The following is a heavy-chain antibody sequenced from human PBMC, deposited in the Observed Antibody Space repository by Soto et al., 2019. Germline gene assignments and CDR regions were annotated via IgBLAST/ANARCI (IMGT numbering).Heavy chain of an antibody. V-gene: IGHV3-30*18. CDR3: AKDTPSAGYCTSTMCYDDAFDV. J-gene: IGHJ3*01. CDR1: GFTFSSYG. D-gene: IGHD2-2*01. Sequence: GGSLRLSCAASGFTFSSYGMHWVRQAPGKGLEWVAVISYDGSNKYYMDTVKGRFTISRDNSNNTLHLQMNSLRAEDTAVYYCAKDTPSAGYCTSTMCYDDAFDVWGQGTVVTVSS. CDR2: ISYDGSNK.